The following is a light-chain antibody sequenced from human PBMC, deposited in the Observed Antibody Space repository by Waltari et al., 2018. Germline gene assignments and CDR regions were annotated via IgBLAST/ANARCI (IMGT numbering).Light chain of an antibody. CDR2: DAS. CDR1: QSVGRY. J-gene: IGKJ1*01. Sequence: EIVLTQSPGTLSLSPGERATLSCRARQSVGRYLAWYQQKPGQAPRLLIYDASTRATGIPDRFSGSGSGTDFRLTSSRLESEDFAVYYCQKYVNLPATFGQGTKVEIK. CDR3: QKYVNLPAT. V-gene: IGKV3-20*01.